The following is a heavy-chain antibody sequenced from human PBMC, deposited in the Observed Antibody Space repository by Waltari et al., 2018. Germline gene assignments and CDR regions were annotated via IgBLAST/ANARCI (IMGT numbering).Heavy chain of an antibody. CDR3: ARGGNWNSFDY. Sequence: QVQLQQWGAGLLKPSETLSLTCAVYGGSFSGYYWSWIRQPPGKGLEWIGEINHSGSTNYNPSLKSRVTISVDTSKNQFSLKLSSVTAADTAVYYCARGGNWNSFDYWGQGTLVTVSS. J-gene: IGHJ4*02. CDR2: INHSGST. V-gene: IGHV4-34*01. CDR1: GGSFSGYY. D-gene: IGHD1-20*01.